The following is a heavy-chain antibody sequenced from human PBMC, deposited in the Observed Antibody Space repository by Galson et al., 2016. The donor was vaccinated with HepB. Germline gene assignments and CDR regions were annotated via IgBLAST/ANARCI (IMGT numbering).Heavy chain of an antibody. CDR2: ITGNGGGL. D-gene: IGHD6-19*01. V-gene: IGHV3-23*01. J-gene: IGHJ4*02. CDR1: GFTFSSFS. Sequence: SLRLSCAASGFTFSSFSMVWVRQAPGKGLEWVAFITGNGGGLFYADSVQGRFTISRDNLENTVYLQMNNLRAEDTAVYYCAKRITSVWQWLAAFDFWGQGTRVTVSS. CDR3: AKRITSVWQWLAAFDF.